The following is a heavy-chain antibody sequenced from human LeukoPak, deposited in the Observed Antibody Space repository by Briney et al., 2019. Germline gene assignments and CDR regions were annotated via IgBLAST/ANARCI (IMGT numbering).Heavy chain of an antibody. D-gene: IGHD4-11*01. J-gene: IGHJ5*02. CDR1: GGSIRGYY. CDR2: IYYSGST. CDR3: ARHNYYSNYGDWFDP. V-gene: IGHV4-59*08. Sequence: KPSETLSLTCTVSGGSIRGYYWSWIRQPPGKGLEWIGYIYYSGSTNYNPSLKSRVTISVDTSKNQFSLKLSSVTAADTAVCYCARHNYYSNYGDWFDPWGQGTLVTVSS.